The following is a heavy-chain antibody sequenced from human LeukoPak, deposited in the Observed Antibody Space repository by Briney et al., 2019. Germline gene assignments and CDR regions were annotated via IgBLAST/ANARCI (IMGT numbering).Heavy chain of an antibody. V-gene: IGHV3-7*01. Sequence: GGSLRLSCAASGFFFSSYWMSWVRQAPGKGLEWVANIKKDGSEKYYVDSVKGRFTISRDNAKNSLYLQMNSLRAEDTAVYYCTRHVRFEGVDYWGQGTLVSVSS. J-gene: IGHJ4*02. CDR1: GFFFSSYW. CDR2: IKKDGSEK. D-gene: IGHD3-3*01. CDR3: TRHVRFEGVDY.